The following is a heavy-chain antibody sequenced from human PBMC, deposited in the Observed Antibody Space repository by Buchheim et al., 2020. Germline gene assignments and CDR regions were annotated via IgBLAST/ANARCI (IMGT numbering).Heavy chain of an antibody. CDR1: GFTFSSYG. V-gene: IGHV3-30*18. CDR3: AKGGDGSGSFYYYYGMDV. CDR2: ISYDGSNK. D-gene: IGHD3-10*01. Sequence: QVQLVESGGGVVQPGRSLRLSCAASGFTFSSYGMHWVRQAPGKGLEWVAVISYDGSNKYYADSVKGRFIISRDNSKNTLYLQMNSLRAEDTAVYYCAKGGDGSGSFYYYYGMDVWGQGTT. J-gene: IGHJ6*02.